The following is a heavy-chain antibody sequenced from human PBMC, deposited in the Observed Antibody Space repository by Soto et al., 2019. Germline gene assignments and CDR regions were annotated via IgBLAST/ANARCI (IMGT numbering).Heavy chain of an antibody. CDR3: ARDTSNSFDY. CDR2: ISPYNGNT. CDR1: GFTFNTYF. Sequence: HVQLLQSGGELKKPGASVKVSCNTSGFTFNTYFISWVRQAPGQGLEWMGWISPYNGNTKYGEKFQGRVTMTTDTITRTAYMELRNLSIDDTAVYYCARDTSNSFDYWGQGPLVTVSS. J-gene: IGHJ4*02. D-gene: IGHD2-2*01. V-gene: IGHV1-18*01.